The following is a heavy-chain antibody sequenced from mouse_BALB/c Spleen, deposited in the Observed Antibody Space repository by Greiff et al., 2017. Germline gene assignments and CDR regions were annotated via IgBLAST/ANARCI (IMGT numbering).Heavy chain of an antibody. CDR1: GYSITSDYA. CDR3: ARWGWDWYFDV. J-gene: IGHJ1*01. V-gene: IGHV3-2*02. D-gene: IGHD3-3*01. Sequence: VQLQQSGPGLVKPSQSLSLTCTVTGYSITSDYAWNWIRQFPGNKLEWMGYISYSGSTSYNPSLKSRISITRDTSKNQFFLQLNSVTTEDTATYYCARWGWDWYFDVWGAGTTVTVSS. CDR2: ISYSGST.